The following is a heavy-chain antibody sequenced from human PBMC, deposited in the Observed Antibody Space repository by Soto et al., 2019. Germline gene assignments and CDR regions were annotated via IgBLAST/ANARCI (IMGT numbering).Heavy chain of an antibody. V-gene: IGHV1-69*02. CDR2: IIPILGIA. D-gene: IGHD3-10*01. Sequence: QVQLVQSGAEVKKPGSSVKVSCKASGGTFSSYTISWVRQAPGQGLEWMGRIIPILGIATYAQKFQGRVTITADKATSTAYMELSSLSSEDTAVYYCAGGYYGSGGHYWGQGTLVTVSS. J-gene: IGHJ4*02. CDR1: GGTFSSYT. CDR3: AGGYYGSGGHY.